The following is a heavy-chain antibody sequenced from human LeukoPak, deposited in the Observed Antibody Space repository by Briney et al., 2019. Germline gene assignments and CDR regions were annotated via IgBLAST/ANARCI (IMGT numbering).Heavy chain of an antibody. J-gene: IGHJ4*02. D-gene: IGHD2-8*01. CDR2: IYYSGST. Sequence: PSETLSLTCTVSGVSISSHYWSWIRQPPGKGLEWIGDIYYSGSTNYNPSLKSRVTISVDTSKNQFSLKLSSVTAADTAVYYCARESCTNGVCYEFFDYWGQGTLVTVSS. V-gene: IGHV4-59*11. CDR1: GVSISSHY. CDR3: ARESCTNGVCYEFFDY.